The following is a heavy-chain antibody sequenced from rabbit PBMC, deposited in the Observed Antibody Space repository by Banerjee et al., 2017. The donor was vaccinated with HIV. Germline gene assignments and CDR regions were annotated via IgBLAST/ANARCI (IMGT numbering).Heavy chain of an antibody. D-gene: IGHD2-1*01. J-gene: IGHJ4*01. Sequence: QQQLEESGGGLVKPGGTLTLTCKASGFSFSSSYYMCWVRQAPEKGLEWIACIYAGSSDITWYASWAKGRFTISLDNAQNTLYLQLNSLTAADTATYFCVRDHSYDDYGDYLAFDLWGQGTLVTVS. V-gene: IGHV1S45*01. CDR2: IYAGSSDIT. CDR3: VRDHSYDDYGDYLAFDL. CDR1: GFSFSSSYY.